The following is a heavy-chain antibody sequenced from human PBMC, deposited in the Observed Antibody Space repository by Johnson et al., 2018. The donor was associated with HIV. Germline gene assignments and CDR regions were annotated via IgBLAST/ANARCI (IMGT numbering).Heavy chain of an antibody. CDR3: ARDTGVDTAMAGDAFDI. CDR1: GYTFSHYW. Sequence: VQLVESGGGLVQPGGSLRLSCAASGYTFSHYWMSWVRQAPGKGLEWVANKKQDGSEKYYVDSVKGRFTISRDNAKNSLYLQMNSLRAEDTAVYYCARDTGVDTAMAGDAFDIWGQGTMVTVSS. CDR2: KKQDGSEK. D-gene: IGHD5-18*01. V-gene: IGHV3-7*01. J-gene: IGHJ3*02.